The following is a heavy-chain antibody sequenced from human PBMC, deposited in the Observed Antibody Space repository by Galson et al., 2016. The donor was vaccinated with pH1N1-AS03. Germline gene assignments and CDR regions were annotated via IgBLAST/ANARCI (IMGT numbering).Heavy chain of an antibody. V-gene: IGHV1-3*04. CDR2: INTGNGDT. CDR1: GYTFSACA. J-gene: IGHJ4*02. Sequence: SVKVSCKASGYTFSACAMHWVRQAPGQGLEWMGWINTGNGDTKYSQKFQDRITISSDAVATTAYMELSSLRSEDTAVFYCASDWHGRWQQFLDHWVQGTLVTVSS. CDR3: ASDWHGRWQQFLDH. D-gene: IGHD5-24*01.